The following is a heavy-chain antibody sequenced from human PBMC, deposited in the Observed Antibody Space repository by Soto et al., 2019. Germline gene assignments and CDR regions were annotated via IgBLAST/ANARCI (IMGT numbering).Heavy chain of an antibody. J-gene: IGHJ3*01. D-gene: IGHD3-16*02. CDR3: ARVRARLLSHAFDF. V-gene: IGHV4-34*01. Sequence: QVQLQQWGAGLLKPSETLSLTCAVYGGSFTDYYWTWIRQPPGKGLEWIGEINHSGSTNSNPSLKTRGTRSRDTCKNQGALKVNCVAAADTGVYFCARVRARLLSHAFDFWGQGALVTVSS. CDR2: INHSGST. CDR1: GGSFTDYY.